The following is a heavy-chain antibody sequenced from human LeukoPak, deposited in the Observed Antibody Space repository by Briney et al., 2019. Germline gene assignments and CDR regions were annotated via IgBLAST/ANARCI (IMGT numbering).Heavy chain of an antibody. J-gene: IGHJ3*02. Sequence: GGSLRLSCAASGFTFSSYGMHWVRQAPGKGLEWVAVISYDGSNKCYADSVKGRFTISRDNSKNTLYLQMNSLRAEDTAVYYCAKVRFLEWLSGAFDIWGQGTMVTVSS. V-gene: IGHV3-30*18. CDR1: GFTFSSYG. CDR3: AKVRFLEWLSGAFDI. D-gene: IGHD3-3*01. CDR2: ISYDGSNK.